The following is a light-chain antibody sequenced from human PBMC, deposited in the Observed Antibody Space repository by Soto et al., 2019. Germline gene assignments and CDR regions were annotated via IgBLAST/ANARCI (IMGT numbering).Light chain of an antibody. V-gene: IGKV3-11*01. Sequence: EIVLTQSPATLSLSPGERATLSCRASQSVSSYLAWYQQKPGQAPRLLIYHASNRATGIPARFSGSGSGTDFTLTISSLEPEDFAVYYCQQRINWPFTFGPGTKVDIK. CDR2: HAS. CDR3: QQRINWPFT. CDR1: QSVSSY. J-gene: IGKJ3*01.